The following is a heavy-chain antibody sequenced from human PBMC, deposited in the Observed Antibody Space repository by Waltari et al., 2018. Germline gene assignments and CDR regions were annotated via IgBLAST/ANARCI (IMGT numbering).Heavy chain of an antibody. V-gene: IGHV5-51*01. CDR1: GLNFTKNG. CDR3: ARQTAAVDPFDY. CDR2: IYPGDSDI. Sequence: EVQLVQSGAEVKKPGESLKISCKVSGLNFTKNGIAWVRQLPGKGLEWVGMIYPGDSDIRYSPSLQGQVTISVDESINTAFLQWTSLKASDTAIYFCARQTAAVDPFDYWGQGTLVTVSS. J-gene: IGHJ4*02. D-gene: IGHD2-15*01.